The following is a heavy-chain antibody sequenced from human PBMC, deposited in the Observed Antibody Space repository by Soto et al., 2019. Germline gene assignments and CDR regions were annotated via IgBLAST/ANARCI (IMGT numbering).Heavy chain of an antibody. Sequence: QVQLVESGGGVVQPGRSLRLSCVGSGFVFSDFGMNWVRQAPGKGLEWVAVISFDGKKKYYADSVKGRFSISRDNSKNTVSRQIHSLGAEDTAVYYCAKNRRMIVAVIDAFDNWGQGTMVTVSS. D-gene: IGHD3-22*01. CDR2: ISFDGKKK. CDR1: GFVFSDFG. CDR3: AKNRRMIVAVIDAFDN. J-gene: IGHJ3*02. V-gene: IGHV3-30*18.